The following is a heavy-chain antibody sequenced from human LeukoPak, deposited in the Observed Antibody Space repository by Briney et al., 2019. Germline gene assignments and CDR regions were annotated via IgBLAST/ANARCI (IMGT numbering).Heavy chain of an antibody. Sequence: GGSLRLSCAASGFTFSSYSMNWVRQATGKGLEWVSSISSSSSYIYYADSVKGRFTISRDNANNSLYLQMNSLRADDTAVYYCARILHGSGSYGLDYWGQGTLVTVSS. V-gene: IGHV3-21*01. J-gene: IGHJ4*02. CDR2: ISSSSSYI. D-gene: IGHD3-10*01. CDR1: GFTFSSYS. CDR3: ARILHGSGSYGLDY.